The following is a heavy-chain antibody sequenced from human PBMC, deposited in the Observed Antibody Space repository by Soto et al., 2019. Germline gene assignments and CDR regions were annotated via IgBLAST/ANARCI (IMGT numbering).Heavy chain of an antibody. D-gene: IGHD3-10*01. CDR1: GFTFTSSA. CDR2: IVVGSGNT. V-gene: IGHV1-58*02. J-gene: IGHJ5*02. CDR3: AADPYYYGSGSYYKGSPSVWFDP. Sequence: ASVKVSCKASGFTFTSSARQWVRQARGQRLEWIGWIVVGSGNTNYAQKFQERVTITRDMSTSTAYMELSSLRSEDTAVYYCAADPYYYGSGSYYKGSPSVWFDPWGQGTLVTVSS.